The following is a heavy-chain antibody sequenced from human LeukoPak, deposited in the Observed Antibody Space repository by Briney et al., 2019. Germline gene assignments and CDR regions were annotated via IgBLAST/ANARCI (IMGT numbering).Heavy chain of an antibody. CDR3: ARGYCSGGSCLTFDY. CDR1: GYSISSGHY. V-gene: IGHV4-38-2*02. Sequence: SETLSLTCTVSGYSISSGHYWAWIRQSPEKGLEWIASMFHSGSTYYNPSLKSRVTTSADTSKNQFSLKLSSVTAADTAVYFCARGYCSGGSCLTFDYWGQGTLVTVSS. CDR2: MFHSGST. J-gene: IGHJ4*02. D-gene: IGHD2-15*01.